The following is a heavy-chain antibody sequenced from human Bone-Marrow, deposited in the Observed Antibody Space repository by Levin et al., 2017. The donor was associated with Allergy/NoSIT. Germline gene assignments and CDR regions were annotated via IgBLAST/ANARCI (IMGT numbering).Heavy chain of an antibody. CDR2: MHFGGTI. Sequence: PSETLSLTCTVSGDSIDYYFWTWIRQPPGKGLEWIAHMHFGGTIDYNPSLKSRVTISGDTSEKQVSLRLTSVTAADTAVYYCARGYGSSSGWDYFDFWGQGALVTVSS. J-gene: IGHJ4*02. CDR3: ARGYGSSSGWDYFDF. D-gene: IGHD6-19*01. CDR1: GDSIDYYF. V-gene: IGHV4-59*01.